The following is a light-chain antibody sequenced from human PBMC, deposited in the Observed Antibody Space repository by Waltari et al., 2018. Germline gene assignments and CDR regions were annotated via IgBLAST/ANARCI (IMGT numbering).Light chain of an antibody. V-gene: IGLV2-23*02. J-gene: IGLJ2*01. CDR2: AVS. CDR3: SSYAGSSKGV. CDR1: SSDVGNYKR. Sequence: QSALTQPASVSGSPGQSITISCTGTSSDVGNYKRVSWYQQHPGKAPKLMIYAVSKRPWGVVGRFSGSKSGDIACLTISGLQPEDEAEYFCSSYAGSSKGVFGGGTKVTVL.